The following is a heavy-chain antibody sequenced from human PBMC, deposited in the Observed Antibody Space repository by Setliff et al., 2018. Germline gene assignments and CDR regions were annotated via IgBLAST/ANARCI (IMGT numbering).Heavy chain of an antibody. V-gene: IGHV1-69*13. J-gene: IGHJ6*02. CDR2: IIPIFGTA. D-gene: IGHD2-2*02. CDR3: ERDSRGLVPAAIEGSYYYYGMDV. CDR1: GGTFSSYA. Sequence: SVKVSCKASGGTFSSYAISWVRQAPGQGLEWMGGIIPIFGTANYAQKFQGRVTITADESTSTAYMELSSLRSEDTAVYYCERDSRGLVPAAIEGSYYYYGMDVWGQGTTVTVSS.